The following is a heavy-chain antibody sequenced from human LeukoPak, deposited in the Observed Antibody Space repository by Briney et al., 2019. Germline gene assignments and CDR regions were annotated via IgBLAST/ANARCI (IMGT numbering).Heavy chain of an antibody. CDR3: ARDSPADWNDGMDV. CDR1: GGTFSSYA. CDR2: IIPILGIA. V-gene: IGHV1-69*04. J-gene: IGHJ6*02. Sequence: SVKVSCKASGGTFSSYAISWVRQAPGQGLEWMGRIIPILGIANYAQKFQGRVTITADKSTSTAYMELSSLRSDDTAVYYCARDSPADWNDGMDVWGQGTTVTVSS. D-gene: IGHD1-1*01.